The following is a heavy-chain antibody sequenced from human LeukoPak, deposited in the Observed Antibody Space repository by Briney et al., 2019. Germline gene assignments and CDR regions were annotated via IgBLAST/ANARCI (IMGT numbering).Heavy chain of an antibody. CDR1: GFTFSNYA. Sequence: PGGSLRLSCAASGFTFSNYAMSWVRQAPGKGLEWVSGISGSGGSTCYADSVKGRFTISRDNSKNTLYLQMSSLRAEDTAIYYCAKTYSSSWYTFDYWGQGTLVTVSS. CDR3: AKTYSSSWYTFDY. CDR2: ISGSGGST. J-gene: IGHJ4*02. V-gene: IGHV3-23*01. D-gene: IGHD6-13*01.